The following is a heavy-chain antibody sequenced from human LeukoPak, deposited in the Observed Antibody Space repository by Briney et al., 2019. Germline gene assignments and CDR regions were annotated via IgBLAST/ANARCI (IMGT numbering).Heavy chain of an antibody. J-gene: IGHJ4*02. Sequence: GRSLRLSCAASGFTFSSYSMNWVRQAPGKGLEWVSSISSSSSYIYYADSVKGRFTISRDNAKNSLYLQMNSLRAEDTAVYYCARVGGTSPQSDYWGQGTLVTVSS. D-gene: IGHD1-1*01. CDR3: ARVGGTSPQSDY. CDR2: ISSSSSYI. V-gene: IGHV3-21*01. CDR1: GFTFSSYS.